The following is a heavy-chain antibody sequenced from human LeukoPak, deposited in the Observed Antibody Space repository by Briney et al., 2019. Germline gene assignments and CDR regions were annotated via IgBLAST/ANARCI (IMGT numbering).Heavy chain of an antibody. CDR2: IFPSGGEI. J-gene: IGHJ4*02. Sequence: GGSLRLSCEASGFTFSTFAMIWVRQPPGKGLEWVSSIFPSGGEIHYADSVTGRFTISRDNSKNTLYLQMNSLRAEDTAVYYCAKVAPPFTGYYYFDYWGQGTLVTVSS. D-gene: IGHD3-9*01. CDR3: AKVAPPFTGYYYFDY. CDR1: GFTFSTFA. V-gene: IGHV3-23*01.